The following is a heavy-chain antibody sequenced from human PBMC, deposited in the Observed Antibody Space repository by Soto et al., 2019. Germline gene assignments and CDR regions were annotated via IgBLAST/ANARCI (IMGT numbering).Heavy chain of an antibody. CDR2: IIPIFGVT. J-gene: IGHJ6*02. D-gene: IGHD2-2*01. CDR3: ASHHIAVVSYHYYGMDV. Sequence: QVQLVQSGAEAKKPGSSVKVSCKASGGTFSNYAIIWVRQAPGQGLEWMGGIIPIFGVTNYAQKFRGRVTITADEPASSAYMELSSLRSDDTAVYFCASHHIAVVSYHYYGMDVWGQGTTVTVSS. V-gene: IGHV1-69*01. CDR1: GGTFSNYA.